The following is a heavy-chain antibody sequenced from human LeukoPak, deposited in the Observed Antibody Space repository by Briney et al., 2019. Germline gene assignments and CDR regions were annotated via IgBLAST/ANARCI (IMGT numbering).Heavy chain of an antibody. V-gene: IGHV4-59*01. Sequence: PSETLSLTCTVSGGSISSYYWSWIRQPPGKGLEWIGYIYYSGSTNYNPSLKSRVTISVDTSKNQFSLKLSSVTAADTAVYYCARDRHYDFWSGLHAFDIWGQGTMVTVSS. J-gene: IGHJ3*02. CDR3: ARDRHYDFWSGLHAFDI. D-gene: IGHD3-3*01. CDR2: IYYSGST. CDR1: GGSISSYY.